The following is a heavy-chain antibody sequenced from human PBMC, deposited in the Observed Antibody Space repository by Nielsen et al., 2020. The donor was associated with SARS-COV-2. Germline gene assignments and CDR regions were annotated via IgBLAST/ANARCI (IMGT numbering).Heavy chain of an antibody. CDR1: GFTFSSYG. J-gene: IGHJ3*02. CDR2: ISYDGSNK. CDR3: AKLPSGNDAFDI. Sequence: SCAASGFTFSSYGMHWVRQAPGKGLEWVAVISYDGSNKYYADSVKGRFTISRDNSKNTLYLQMNSLRAEDTAVYYCAKLPSGNDAFDIWGQGTMVTVSS. D-gene: IGHD3-10*01. V-gene: IGHV3-30*18.